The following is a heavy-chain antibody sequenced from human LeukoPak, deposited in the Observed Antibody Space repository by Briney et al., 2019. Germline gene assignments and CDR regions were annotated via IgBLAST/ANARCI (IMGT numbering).Heavy chain of an antibody. CDR3: AREDDYGDYPPYYYGMDV. V-gene: IGHV1-69*13. D-gene: IGHD4-17*01. CDR1: GGTFSSYA. Sequence: GASVKVSCKASGGTFSSYAISWVRQAPGQGLEWMGGIIPIFGTANYAQKFQGRVTITADESTSTAYMELSSLRSEDTAVYYCAREDDYGDYPPYYYGMDVWGQGTTVSVSS. CDR2: IIPIFGTA. J-gene: IGHJ6*02.